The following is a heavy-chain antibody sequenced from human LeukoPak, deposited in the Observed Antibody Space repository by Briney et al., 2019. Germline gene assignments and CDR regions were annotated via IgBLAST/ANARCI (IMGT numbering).Heavy chain of an antibody. CDR3: ARGWYNFDY. CDR1: GFISSNYA. D-gene: IGHD6-19*01. J-gene: IGHJ4*02. Sequence: GGSLRLSCAASGFISSNYAMSWVRQAPGKGLEWVPGINNSGDRRFYADSVKGRFTISRDNSKNTLYLQMNSLRAEDTAVYYCARGWYNFDYWGQGTRVTVSS. V-gene: IGHV3-23*01. CDR2: INNSGDRR.